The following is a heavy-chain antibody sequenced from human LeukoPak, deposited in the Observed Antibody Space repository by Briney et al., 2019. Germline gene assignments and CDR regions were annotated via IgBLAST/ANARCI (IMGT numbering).Heavy chain of an antibody. Sequence: PSETLSLTCTVSGGSISSSTYFWGWIRQPPGKGLEWLGIIYYSGTTYYNPSLKSRVTISVDTSKNQFSLKLSSVTAADTAVNYCARRGLYGSSPFDPWGQGTLVTVSS. CDR2: IYYSGTT. V-gene: IGHV4-39*01. CDR1: GGSISSSTYF. CDR3: ARRGLYGSSPFDP. D-gene: IGHD2-2*01. J-gene: IGHJ5*02.